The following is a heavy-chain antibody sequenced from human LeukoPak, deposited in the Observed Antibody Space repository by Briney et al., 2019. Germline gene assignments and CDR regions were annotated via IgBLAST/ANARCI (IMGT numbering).Heavy chain of an antibody. CDR2: IKGDERST. CDR1: GFTFSYYW. CDR3: AREHYYDSSGFYYYYYYMDV. Sequence: LPGGSLRLSCAASGFTFSYYWLHWVRQAPGKGLVWVSRIKGDERSTNYADSVKGRFTISRDNAKNTVYLEMNSLRAEDTAVYYCAREHYYDSSGFYYYYYYMDVWGKGTTVTVSS. J-gene: IGHJ6*03. V-gene: IGHV3-74*01. D-gene: IGHD3-22*01.